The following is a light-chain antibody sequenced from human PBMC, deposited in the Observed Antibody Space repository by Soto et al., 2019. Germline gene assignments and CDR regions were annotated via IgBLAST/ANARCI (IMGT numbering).Light chain of an antibody. V-gene: IGLV1-44*01. CDR2: SNY. CDR3: AAWDDSLNGWV. CDR1: SSNIGGYT. Sequence: QSVLTQPPSASGTPGQRVTISCSGSSSNIGGYTGNWYQQLPGTAPKLLIYSNYQRPSGVPDRFSGSKSGTSASLAISGLQSEDEADYYCAAWDDSLNGWVFGGGTKLTVL. J-gene: IGLJ3*02.